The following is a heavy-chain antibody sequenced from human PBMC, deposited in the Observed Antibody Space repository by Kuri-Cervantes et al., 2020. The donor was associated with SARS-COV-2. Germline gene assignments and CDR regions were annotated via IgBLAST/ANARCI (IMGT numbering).Heavy chain of an antibody. CDR3: ARDHFIAAERYFDY. CDR2: IIPIFGTA. V-gene: IGHV1-69*05. D-gene: IGHD6-6*01. J-gene: IGHJ4*02. CDR1: GGTFSSYA. Sequence: SVQDSCKAAGGTFSSYASSWVRQAPGQGLEWLGGIIPIFGTANYAQKFQGRVTITRDTSASTAYMELNSLRSEDTAVYYCARDHFIAAERYFDYWGQGTLVTVSS.